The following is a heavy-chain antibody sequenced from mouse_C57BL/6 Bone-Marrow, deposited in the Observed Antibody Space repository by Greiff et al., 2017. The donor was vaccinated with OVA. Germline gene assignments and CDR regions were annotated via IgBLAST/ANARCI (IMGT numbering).Heavy chain of an antibody. Sequence: VQLQESGAELARPGASVKLSCKASGYTFTSYGISWVKQRTGQGLEWIGEIYPRSGNTYYNEKFKGKATLTADKSSSTAYMELRSLTSEDSAIYYCVGTHYGSSYDRYFDVWGTGTTVTVSS. CDR2: IYPRSGNT. D-gene: IGHD1-1*01. J-gene: IGHJ1*03. CDR3: VGTHYGSSYDRYFDV. V-gene: IGHV1-81*01. CDR1: GYTFTSYG.